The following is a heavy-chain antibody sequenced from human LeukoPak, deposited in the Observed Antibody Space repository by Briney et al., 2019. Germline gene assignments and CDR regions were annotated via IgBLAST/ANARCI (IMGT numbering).Heavy chain of an antibody. Sequence: GGSLRLSCAASGFTFSSYGMHWVRQAPGKGLEWVAFIRYDGSNKYYADSVKGRFTISRDNSKNTLYLQMNSLRAEDTAVYYCAILGGYSYGGRYFDYWGQGTLVTVSS. D-gene: IGHD5-18*01. CDR3: AILGGYSYGGRYFDY. V-gene: IGHV3-30*02. J-gene: IGHJ4*02. CDR2: IRYDGSNK. CDR1: GFTFSSYG.